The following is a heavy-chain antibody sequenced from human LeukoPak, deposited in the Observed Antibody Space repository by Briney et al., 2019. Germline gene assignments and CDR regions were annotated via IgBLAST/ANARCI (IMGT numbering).Heavy chain of an antibody. CDR3: ATSNYYDGSGYNNY. Sequence: ASVKVSCKASGYTFTSYGISWVRQAPGQGLEWMGWISAYNGNTNYAQKLQGRVTMTTDTSTSTAYMELRSLRSDDTAVYYCATSNYYDGSGYNNYWGQGTLVTVSS. D-gene: IGHD3-22*01. J-gene: IGHJ4*02. CDR1: GYTFTSYG. CDR2: ISAYNGNT. V-gene: IGHV1-18*01.